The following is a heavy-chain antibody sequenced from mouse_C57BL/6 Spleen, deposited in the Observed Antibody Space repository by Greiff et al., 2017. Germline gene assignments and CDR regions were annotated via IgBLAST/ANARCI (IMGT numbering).Heavy chain of an antibody. V-gene: IGHV2-6-1*01. J-gene: IGHJ4*01. D-gene: IGHD2-2*01. CDR1: GFSLTSYG. CDR3: ARHGVTTWDYAMDY. CDR2: IWSDGST. Sequence: VQGVESGPGLVAPSQSLSITCTVSGFSLTSYGVHWVRQPPGKGLEWLVVIWSDGSTTYNSALKSRLSISKDNSKSQVFLKMNSLQTDDTAMYYCARHGVTTWDYAMDYWGQGTSVTVSS.